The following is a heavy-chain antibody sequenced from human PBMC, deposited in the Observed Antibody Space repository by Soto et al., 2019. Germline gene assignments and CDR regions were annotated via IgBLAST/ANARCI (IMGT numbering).Heavy chain of an antibody. CDR3: ARGGGHGDYRGGCWFDP. J-gene: IGHJ5*02. V-gene: IGHV4-31*03. Sequence: QVQLQESGPGLVRPSQTLSLTCTVSGGSISSGGYYWSWVRQHPGKGLEWIGYIYYSGSTYYNPSLKSRVTISVDTSKNQFSLKLSSVTAADTAVYYCARGGGHGDYRGGCWFDPWGQGTLVTVSA. CDR2: IYYSGST. CDR1: GGSISSGGYY. D-gene: IGHD4-17*01.